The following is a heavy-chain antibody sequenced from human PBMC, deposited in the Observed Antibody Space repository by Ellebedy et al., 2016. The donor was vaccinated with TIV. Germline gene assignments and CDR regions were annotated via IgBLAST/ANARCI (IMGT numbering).Heavy chain of an antibody. J-gene: IGHJ4*02. Sequence: GGSLRLSXAASGFTFSNAWMSWVRQAPGKGLEWVSSISSSSSYIYYADSVKGRFTISRDNAKNSLYLQMNSLRAEDTAVYYCARDSITMVRGIFDYWGQGTLVTVSS. CDR3: ARDSITMVRGIFDY. CDR2: ISSSSSYI. D-gene: IGHD3-10*01. CDR1: GFTFSNAW. V-gene: IGHV3-21*01.